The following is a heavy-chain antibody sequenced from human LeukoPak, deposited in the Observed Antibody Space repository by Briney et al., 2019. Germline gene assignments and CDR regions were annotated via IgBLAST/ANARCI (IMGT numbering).Heavy chain of an antibody. CDR2: IYDSGTT. CDR1: GGSISNGGYY. CDR3: ARGGDRRGFDY. J-gene: IGHJ4*02. Sequence: SETLSLTCTVSGGSISNGGYYWSWIRQHPGKGLEWIGYIYDSGTTYYNPALQSRVTISVDTSDNQFSLKLRSLTAADTAVYYCARGGDRRGFDYWGQGTLVTVSS. V-gene: IGHV4-31*03. D-gene: IGHD1-14*01.